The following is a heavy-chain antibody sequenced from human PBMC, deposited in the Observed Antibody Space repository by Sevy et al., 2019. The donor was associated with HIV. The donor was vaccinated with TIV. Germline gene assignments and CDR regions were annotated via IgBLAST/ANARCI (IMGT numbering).Heavy chain of an antibody. V-gene: IGHV3-48*03. D-gene: IGHD3-10*01. J-gene: IGHJ3*01. CDR3: NRITLQGEDAFDL. CDR1: GFIFSSYE. Sequence: GGSLRLSCAASGFIFSSYEMSWVRQAPGKGLEWISYIGSSGSNVYHADSVKGRFTISRDNAQNSLYLQMNSLRVEDTAVYYCNRITLQGEDAFDLWGKGTMVTVSS. CDR2: IGSSGSNV.